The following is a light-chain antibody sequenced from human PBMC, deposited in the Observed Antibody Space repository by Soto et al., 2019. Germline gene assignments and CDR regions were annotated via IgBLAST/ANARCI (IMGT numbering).Light chain of an antibody. CDR2: GAS. CDR3: QQYGGSIYT. J-gene: IGKJ2*01. CDR1: QSVSSSY. V-gene: IGKV3-20*01. Sequence: EIVLTQSPGTLSLFPGEGVTLSCRASQSVSSSYLAWYQQKPGQAPRLLIYGASSRATGIPERFSGSGSGTDFTLTISRLEPEDFAVYYCQQYGGSIYTFGQGTKLEI.